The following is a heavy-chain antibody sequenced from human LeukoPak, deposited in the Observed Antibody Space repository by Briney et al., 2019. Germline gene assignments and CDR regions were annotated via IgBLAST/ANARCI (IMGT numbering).Heavy chain of an antibody. Sequence: SETLSLTCTVSGGSISGSSYYWGWIRQPPGKGLEWIGSIYYSGSTYYSPSLKSRVTISVDTPKNQFSLRLSSVTATDTAVYYCASATYYYGSGSNNWFDPWGQGTLVTVSS. CDR1: GGSISGSSYY. V-gene: IGHV4-39*01. CDR2: IYYSGST. J-gene: IGHJ5*02. CDR3: ASATYYYGSGSNNWFDP. D-gene: IGHD3-10*01.